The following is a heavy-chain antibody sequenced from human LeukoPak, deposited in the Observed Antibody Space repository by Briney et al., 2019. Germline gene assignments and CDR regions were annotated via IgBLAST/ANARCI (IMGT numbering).Heavy chain of an antibody. CDR1: GGSFNTYY. J-gene: IGHJ6*02. V-gene: IGHV4-34*01. CDR3: ASARDYYYYGLDV. CDR2: INNIRGT. Sequence: SQTLSLTCGVNGGSFNTYYWSWIRQPPGKGLEWIGEINNIRGTYYNPSLTSRATISVDTSKNQFSLTLSSVTAADTAVYYCASARDYYYYGLDVWGQGTTVTVSS.